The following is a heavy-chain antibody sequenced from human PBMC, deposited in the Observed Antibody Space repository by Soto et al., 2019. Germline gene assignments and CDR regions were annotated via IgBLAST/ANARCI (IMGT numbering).Heavy chain of an antibody. V-gene: IGHV3-30*18. CDR2: ISYDGSNK. CDR3: AKDFTAGIFDY. CDR1: GFTFSSYG. J-gene: IGHJ4*02. Sequence: GGSLRLSCAASGFTFSSYGMHWVRQAPGKGLEWVAVISYDGSNKYYADSVKGRFTISRDNSKNTLYLQMNSLRAEDTAVYYCAKDFTAGIFDYWGQGTLVTVSS. D-gene: IGHD6-13*01.